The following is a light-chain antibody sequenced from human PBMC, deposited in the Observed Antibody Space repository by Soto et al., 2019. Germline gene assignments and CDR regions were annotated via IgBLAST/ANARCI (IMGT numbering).Light chain of an antibody. Sequence: QSVLTQPASVSGSPGQSITISCTGTSSDVGGYNFVSWYQQHPGKAPKLIIHNVSNRPSGVSNRFSGSKSDNTASLTISGLQTEDEADYYCSSYTTSTTVIFGGGTKLTVL. CDR1: SSDVGGYNF. CDR2: NVS. V-gene: IGLV2-14*03. CDR3: SSYTTSTTVI. J-gene: IGLJ2*01.